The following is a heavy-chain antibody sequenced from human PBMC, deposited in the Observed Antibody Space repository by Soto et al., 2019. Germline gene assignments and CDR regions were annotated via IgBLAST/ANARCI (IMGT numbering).Heavy chain of an antibody. Sequence: PSETLSLTCSVSGGSIRDYFWTWIRQPPGKGLEWIGYISSSGTINYNSSLKSRVTISLDTSRNHFSLKLSSVTAADTAVYFCARDRKLVIPGNYYYYGMDVWGQGTTVTVS. J-gene: IGHJ6*02. V-gene: IGHV4-59*01. CDR3: ARDRKLVIPGNYYYYGMDV. D-gene: IGHD3-9*01. CDR2: ISSSGTI. CDR1: GGSIRDYF.